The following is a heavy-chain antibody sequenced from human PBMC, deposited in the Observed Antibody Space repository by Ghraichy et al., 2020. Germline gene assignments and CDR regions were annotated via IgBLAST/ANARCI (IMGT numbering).Heavy chain of an antibody. CDR1: GFSFSEYY. V-gene: IGHV3-11*01. D-gene: IGHD2-2*01. Sequence: LSLTCVASGFSFSEYYMSWIRQAPGKGLEWISYISSSGSAIYYADSVKGRFTISRDNTKNSVHLQVNSLRADDAVLYYCAGFYCSSSSCYPQYWGQGTLVAVSS. CDR2: ISSSGSAI. CDR3: AGFYCSSSSCYPQY. J-gene: IGHJ4*02.